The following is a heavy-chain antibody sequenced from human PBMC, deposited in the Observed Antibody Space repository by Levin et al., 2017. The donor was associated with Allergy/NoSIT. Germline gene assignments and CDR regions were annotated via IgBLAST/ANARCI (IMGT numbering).Heavy chain of an antibody. Sequence: PGESLKISCKASGYIFTGNYLNWVRQAPGQGLEWMGWINPNSGDSEYAQKFQGRVTMTRDTSSSTVYMDLRSLRPDDTAKYYCASAQGNCGDGIGFSNADEPVDLWGQGTMVSVSS. J-gene: IGHJ3*01. CDR1: GYIFTGNY. V-gene: IGHV1-2*02. D-gene: IGHD2-21*01. CDR2: INPNSGDS. CDR3: ASAQGNCGDGIGFSNADEPVDL.